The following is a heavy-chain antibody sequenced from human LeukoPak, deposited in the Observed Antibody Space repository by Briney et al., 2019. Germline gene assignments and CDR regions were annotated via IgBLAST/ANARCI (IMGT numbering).Heavy chain of an antibody. Sequence: GGSLRLSCAASGFTSSSYAMSWVRQAPGKGLEWVSTISASGGSSYYADSVKGRFTISRDNSKNTLYLQMNSLRAEDTAVYYCAKALGGSLYSLDYWGQGTLVTVSS. V-gene: IGHV3-23*01. CDR1: GFTSSSYA. J-gene: IGHJ4*02. CDR2: ISASGGSS. CDR3: AKALGGSLYSLDY. D-gene: IGHD2-15*01.